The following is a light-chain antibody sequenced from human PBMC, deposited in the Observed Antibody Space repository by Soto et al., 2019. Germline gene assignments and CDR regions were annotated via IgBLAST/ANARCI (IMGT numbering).Light chain of an antibody. V-gene: IGKV3-20*01. J-gene: IGKJ1*01. Sequence: EIVLTQSPGTLSLSPGEKATLSCRASQSVSGTSLAWYQQKPCQAPRLLIFNAVSRAAGIPDRFSGSGSGTNFSLTISRLEPEDFAMYYCQLYDTSPLTFGQGTKVDIK. CDR1: QSVSGTS. CDR3: QLYDTSPLT. CDR2: NAV.